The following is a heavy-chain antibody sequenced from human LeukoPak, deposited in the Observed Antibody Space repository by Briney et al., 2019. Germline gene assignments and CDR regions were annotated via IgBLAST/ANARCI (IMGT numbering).Heavy chain of an antibody. CDR1: GGSISNSNW. CDR3: ATYYDGSGYKWDY. Sequence: SETLSLTCAVSGGSISNSNWWSWVRQSPGKGLEWIGEIHHGGSTTYNPSLKSRVTISLDESKNQFSLKLNSVTAADTAMYYCATYYDGSGYKWDYWGQGTLVTASS. J-gene: IGHJ4*02. CDR2: IHHGGST. D-gene: IGHD3-22*01. V-gene: IGHV4-4*02.